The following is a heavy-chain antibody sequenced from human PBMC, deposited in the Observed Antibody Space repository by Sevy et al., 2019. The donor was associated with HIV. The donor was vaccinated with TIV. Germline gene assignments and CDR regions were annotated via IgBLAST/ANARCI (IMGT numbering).Heavy chain of an antibody. J-gene: IGHJ4*02. CDR3: AHAGQVWNLCDF. Sequence: SGPTLVNPTQTLTLTCTFSGFSLSTSGVGVGWIRQPPGKAQEWLAVIYWNDDTRHNPSLKSRLTVTKDTSKNQVVLRMTNMDPVDTATYYCAHAGQVWNLCDFWGQGTLVTVSS. D-gene: IGHD5-18*01. CDR2: IYWNDDT. V-gene: IGHV2-5*01. CDR1: GFSLSTSGVG.